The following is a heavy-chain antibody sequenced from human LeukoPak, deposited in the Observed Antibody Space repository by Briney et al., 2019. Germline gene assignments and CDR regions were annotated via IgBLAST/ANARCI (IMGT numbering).Heavy chain of an antibody. CDR3: ARDLSGVTGYTYGRGIDY. V-gene: IGHV3-7*01. J-gene: IGHJ4*02. Sequence: GGSLRLSCAASGFTFSSYWMSWVRQAPGKGLEWVANIKKDGSEKYYVDSVKGRFTISRDNARTSLYLQMNSLRAEDTAVYYCARDLSGVTGYTYGRGIDYWGQGTLVTVSS. D-gene: IGHD5-18*01. CDR1: GFTFSSYW. CDR2: IKKDGSEK.